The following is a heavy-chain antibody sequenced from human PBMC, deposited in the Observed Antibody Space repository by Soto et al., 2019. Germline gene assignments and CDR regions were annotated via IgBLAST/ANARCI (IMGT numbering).Heavy chain of an antibody. CDR3: AKTTGSYYDAFDI. D-gene: IGHD1-26*01. V-gene: IGHV3-23*01. CDR2: ISGSGGST. Sequence: GGSLRLSCAASGFTFSSYAMSWVRQAPGKGLEWVSAISGSGGSTYYADPVKGRFTISRDNSKNTLYLQMNSLRAEDTAVYYCAKTTGSYYDAFDIWGQGTMVTVSS. CDR1: GFTFSSYA. J-gene: IGHJ3*02.